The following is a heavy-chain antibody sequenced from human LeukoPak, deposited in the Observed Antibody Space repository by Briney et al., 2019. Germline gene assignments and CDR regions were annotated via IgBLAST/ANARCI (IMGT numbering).Heavy chain of an antibody. CDR3: ARGGGYSSSWYWGRWFDP. V-gene: IGHV4-34*01. D-gene: IGHD6-13*01. Sequence: SETLSLTCAVYGGSFSGYYWSWIRQPPGKGLEWIGEINHSGSTNYNPSLTSRVTISVDTSKNQFSLKLSSVTAADTAVYYCARGGGYSSSWYWGRWFDPWGQGTLVTVPS. J-gene: IGHJ5*02. CDR1: GGSFSGYY. CDR2: INHSGST.